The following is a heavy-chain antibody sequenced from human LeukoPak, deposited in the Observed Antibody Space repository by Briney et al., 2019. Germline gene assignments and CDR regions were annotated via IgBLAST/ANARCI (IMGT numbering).Heavy chain of an antibody. J-gene: IGHJ4*02. CDR1: GFTFSSYA. V-gene: IGHV3-30*04. CDR2: ISYDGSNK. Sequence: PGGSLRLSCAASGFTFSSYAMHWVRQAPGKGVEWVAVISYDGSNKYYADSVKGRFTISRDNSKNTLYLQMNSLRAEDTAVYYCARGSYVWGSYRSYYFDYWGQGTLVTVSS. CDR3: ARGSYVWGSYRSYYFDY. D-gene: IGHD3-16*02.